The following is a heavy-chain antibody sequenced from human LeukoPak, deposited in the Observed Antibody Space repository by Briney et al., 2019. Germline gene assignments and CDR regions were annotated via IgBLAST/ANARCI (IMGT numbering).Heavy chain of an antibody. J-gene: IGHJ6*02. CDR3: ARGHPLYSSGWYRYYYGMDV. D-gene: IGHD6-19*01. V-gene: IGHV4-59*12. Sequence: SETLSLTCTVSGGSISSYYWSWIRQPPGKGLEWIGYIYYSGSTNYNPSLKSRVTISVDTSKNQFSLKLSSVTAADTAVYYRARGHPLYSSGWYRYYYGMDVWGQGTTVTVSS. CDR1: GGSISSYY. CDR2: IYYSGST.